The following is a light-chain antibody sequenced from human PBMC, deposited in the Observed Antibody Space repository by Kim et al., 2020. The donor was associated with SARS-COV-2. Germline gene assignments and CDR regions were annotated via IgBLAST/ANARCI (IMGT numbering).Light chain of an antibody. Sequence: GTVTLACSSSTGAVTSTYYQNWFQQRPGQAPRSLIYSTNNKHAWTPARFSGSLRGGKAALTLSGVQPEDEADYYCLLYFGGAQHYVFGTGTKVTVL. CDR1: TGAVTSTYY. CDR3: LLYFGGAQHYV. J-gene: IGLJ1*01. CDR2: STN. V-gene: IGLV7-43*01.